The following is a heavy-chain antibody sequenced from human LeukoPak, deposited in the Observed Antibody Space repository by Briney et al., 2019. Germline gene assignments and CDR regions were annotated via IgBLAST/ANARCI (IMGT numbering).Heavy chain of an antibody. Sequence: GGSLRLSCAASGFTFSSYGMHWVRQAPGKGPEWVSAISGSGGSTYYADSVKGRFTISRDNSKNTLYLQMNSLRAEDTAVYYCAKGGKGVVPAAIRSFDYWGQGTLVTVSS. J-gene: IGHJ4*02. V-gene: IGHV3-23*01. CDR2: ISGSGGST. CDR3: AKGGKGVVPAAIRSFDY. D-gene: IGHD2-2*01. CDR1: GFTFSSYG.